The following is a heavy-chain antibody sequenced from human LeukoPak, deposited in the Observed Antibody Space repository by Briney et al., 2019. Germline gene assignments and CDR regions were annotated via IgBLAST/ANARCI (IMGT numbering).Heavy chain of an antibody. J-gene: IGHJ4*02. D-gene: IGHD1-26*01. CDR2: ISYDGSNK. CDR1: GFTFSSYA. Sequence: PGRSLRLSCAASGFTFSSYAMHWVRQAPGKGLEWVAVISYDGSNKYYADSVKGRFTISRDNSKNTLYLQMNSLRAEDTAVYYCARAEVGASDYWGQGILVTVSS. CDR3: ARAEVGASDY. V-gene: IGHV3-30-3*01.